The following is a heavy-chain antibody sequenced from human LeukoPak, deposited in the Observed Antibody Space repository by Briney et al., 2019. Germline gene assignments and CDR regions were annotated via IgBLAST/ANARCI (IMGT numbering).Heavy chain of an antibody. CDR1: EFSVGSNY. CDR2: IYSGGST. D-gene: IGHD5-18*01. J-gene: IGHJ6*03. Sequence: PGGSLRLSWAASEFSVGSNYMTWVRQAPGKGLEWVSLIYSGGSTYYADSVKGRFTISRDNAKNSLYLQMNSLRAEDTAVYYCARENRRYSYGYSNYYYYMDVWGKGTTVTVSS. CDR3: ARENRRYSYGYSNYYYYMDV. V-gene: IGHV3-66*01.